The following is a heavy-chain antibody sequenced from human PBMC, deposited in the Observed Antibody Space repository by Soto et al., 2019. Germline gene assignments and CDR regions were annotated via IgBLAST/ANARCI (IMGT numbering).Heavy chain of an antibody. CDR1: GFTFSSYA. J-gene: IGHJ4*02. CDR3: VKDHGGLLDYYDSSGFIR. Sequence: GGSLRLSCSASGFTFSSYAMHWVRQAPGKGLEYVSAISSNGGSTYYADSVKGRFTISRDNSKNTLYLQMSSLRAEDTAVYYCVKDHGGLLDYYDSSGFIRWGQGTLVTVSS. V-gene: IGHV3-64D*08. CDR2: ISSNGGST. D-gene: IGHD3-22*01.